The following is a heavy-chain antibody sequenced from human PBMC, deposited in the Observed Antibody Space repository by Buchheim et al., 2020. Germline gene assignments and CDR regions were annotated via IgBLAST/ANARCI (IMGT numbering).Heavy chain of an antibody. CDR3: SKADYTSNWFDS. CDR1: GFTFDDYT. CDR2: ISWGSGNI. Sequence: EVQLVESGGGLVQPGRSLRLSCAASGFTFDDYTMHWVRQAPGKGLEWVSGISWGSGNIGYADSVKGRFTISRDTAKNSLYTVMHSLRPDDTALYYCSKADYTSNWFDSWGQGTL. J-gene: IGHJ5*01. D-gene: IGHD2-2*02. V-gene: IGHV3-9*01.